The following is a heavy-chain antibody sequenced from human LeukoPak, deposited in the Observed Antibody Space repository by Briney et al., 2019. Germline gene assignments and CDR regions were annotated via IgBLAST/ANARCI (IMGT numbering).Heavy chain of an antibody. D-gene: IGHD4-23*01. CDR2: IYYSGST. CDR3: ARTTVGNKYYFDY. Sequence: SETLSLTCTVSGGSISSYYWSWIRQPPGKGLEWIWYIYYSGSTNYNPSLKSRVTISVDTSKNQFSLKLSSVTAADTAVYYRARTTVGNKYYFDYWGQGTLVTVSS. V-gene: IGHV4-59*12. CDR1: GGSISSYY. J-gene: IGHJ4*02.